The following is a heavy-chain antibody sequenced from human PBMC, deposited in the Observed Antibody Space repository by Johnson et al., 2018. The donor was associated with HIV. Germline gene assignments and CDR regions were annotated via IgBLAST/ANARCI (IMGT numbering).Heavy chain of an antibody. V-gene: IGHV3-9*01. CDR3: VRGGATSYDAFDI. CDR2: ISWNSGTI. D-gene: IGHD1-26*01. CDR1: GFTFDDFA. Sequence: VQVVESGGGLVQPGRSLRLSCAASGFTFDDFAMHWVRQAPGKGLEWVSGISWNSGTIAYADSVKGRFTISRDNAKNSLYLQMNSLRPEDTALYYCVRGGATSYDAFDIWGQGTMVTVSS. J-gene: IGHJ3*02.